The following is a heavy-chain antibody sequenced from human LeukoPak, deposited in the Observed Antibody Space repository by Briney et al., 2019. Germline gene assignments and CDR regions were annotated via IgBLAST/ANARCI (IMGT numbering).Heavy chain of an antibody. D-gene: IGHD3-22*01. CDR3: AKELTPRGYYYDSSGKFDY. Sequence: GGSLRLSCAASGFTFSSYGMHWLRQAPGKGLEWVAFIRYDGSNKYYADSVKGRFTISRDNSKNTLYLQMNSLRAEDTAVYYCAKELTPRGYYYDSSGKFDYWGQGTLVTVSS. CDR2: IRYDGSNK. J-gene: IGHJ4*02. CDR1: GFTFSSYG. V-gene: IGHV3-30*02.